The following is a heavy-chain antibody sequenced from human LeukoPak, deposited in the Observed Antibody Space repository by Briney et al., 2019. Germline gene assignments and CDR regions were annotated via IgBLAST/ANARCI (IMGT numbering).Heavy chain of an antibody. J-gene: IGHJ4*02. CDR1: GFTFSSYA. D-gene: IGHD2-2*01. V-gene: IGHV3-23*01. CDR3: AKDLHIVVVPADPIY. CDR2: ISGSGGST. Sequence: AGGSLRLSCAASGFTFSSYAMSWVRQAPGKGLEWVSAISGSGGSTYYADSVKGRFTISKDNSKNTLYLQMNSLRAEDTAVYYCAKDLHIVVVPADPIYWGQGTLVTVSS.